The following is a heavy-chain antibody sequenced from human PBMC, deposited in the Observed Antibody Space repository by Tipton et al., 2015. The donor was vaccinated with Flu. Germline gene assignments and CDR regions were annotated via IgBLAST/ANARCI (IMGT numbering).Heavy chain of an antibody. Sequence: SLRLSCAASGFILRNYAMGWIRQVPGRGLEWVSGISASGHSTYYADSVKGRFTISRDNSNNTLFLQMNSLRVEDTAVYYCAKGAYCCDECYRWFDPWGHAFLVSVSS. D-gene: IGHD2-21*01. J-gene: IGHJ5*02. CDR3: AKGAYCCDECYRWFDP. CDR2: ISASGHST. CDR1: GFILRNYA. V-gene: IGHV3-23*01.